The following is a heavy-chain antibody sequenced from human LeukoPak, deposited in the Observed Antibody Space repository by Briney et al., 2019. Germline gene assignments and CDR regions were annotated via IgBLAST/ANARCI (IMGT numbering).Heavy chain of an antibody. V-gene: IGHV3-23*01. CDR2: ISGSGGGT. J-gene: IGHJ6*03. D-gene: IGHD1-7*01. Sequence: GGSLRLSCAASGFTFNNCAMTWVRQAPGKGLEWVSAISGSGGGTYYADSVKGRFTISRDNSKDTLYLQMNSLRAEDTAIYYCAKLGGPYNWDYAGLNYMDVWGKGTTFTVSS. CDR3: AKLGGPYNWDYAGLNYMDV. CDR1: GFTFNNCA.